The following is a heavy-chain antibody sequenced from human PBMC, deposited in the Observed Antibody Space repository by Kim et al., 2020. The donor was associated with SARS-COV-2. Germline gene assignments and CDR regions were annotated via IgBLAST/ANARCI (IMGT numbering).Heavy chain of an antibody. J-gene: IGHJ4*02. V-gene: IGHV3-30*18. Sequence: GGSLRLSCAASGFTFSSYGMHWVRQAPGKGLEWVAVISYDGSNKYYADSVKGRFTISRDNSKNTLYLQMNSLRAEDTAVYYCAKEGAIRRRWLPSAPFDYWGQGTLVTVSS. CDR2: ISYDGSNK. CDR1: GFTFSSYG. CDR3: AKEGAIRRRWLPSAPFDY. D-gene: IGHD5-12*01.